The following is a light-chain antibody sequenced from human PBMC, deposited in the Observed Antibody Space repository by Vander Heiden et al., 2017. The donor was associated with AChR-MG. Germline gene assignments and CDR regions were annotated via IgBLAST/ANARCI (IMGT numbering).Light chain of an antibody. J-gene: IGKJ5*01. CDR3: QHRSNWPPT. CDR2: DTS. CDR1: QSVRSY. Sequence: EIVLTQSPATLSLSPGERATLSCRASQSVRSYLAWYQQKPGQGPRLLIYDTSNRATGIPARFSGSGSGTDFTLTISSLEPEDFAVYYCQHRSNWPPTFGQGTRLEIK. V-gene: IGKV3-11*01.